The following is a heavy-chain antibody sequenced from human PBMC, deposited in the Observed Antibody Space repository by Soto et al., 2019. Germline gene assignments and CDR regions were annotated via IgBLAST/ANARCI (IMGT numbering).Heavy chain of an antibody. CDR1: GFTFSSYW. V-gene: IGHV3-74*01. CDR3: LRTSLVVAAATREDY. D-gene: IGHD2-15*01. J-gene: IGHJ4*02. Sequence: EVQLVESGGGLVQPGGALRLSCAASGFTFSSYWMHWVRQAPGKGLVWVSRINSDGSSTSYADSVKGRFTSSRDNAKNTLYLQINSLRAEDTAVYYCLRTSLVVAAATREDYWGQGTLVTVSS. CDR2: INSDGSST.